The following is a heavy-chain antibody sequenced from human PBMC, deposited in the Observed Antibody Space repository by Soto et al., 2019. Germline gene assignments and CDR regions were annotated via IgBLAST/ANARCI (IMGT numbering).Heavy chain of an antibody. Sequence: SETLSLTCAVSGGSITNSNYYWGWVRQAPGKGLEWIGTISYTGNTFYSLSFRSRVTISLDTSRNQFSLRLSSVAAADSAVYYRAGLLGHCFNNKCFFRYFDPWGPGTLVTVSS. CDR3: AGLLGHCFNNKCFFRYFDP. CDR2: ISYTGNT. CDR1: GGSITNSNYY. V-gene: IGHV4-39*01. J-gene: IGHJ5*02. D-gene: IGHD2-15*01.